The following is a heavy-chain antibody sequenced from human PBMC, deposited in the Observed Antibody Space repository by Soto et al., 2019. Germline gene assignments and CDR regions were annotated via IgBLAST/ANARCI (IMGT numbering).Heavy chain of an antibody. CDR2: FYYSGGT. V-gene: IGHV4-30-4*01. J-gene: IGHJ5*02. Sequence: SETLSLTCTVSGGSISSGDYYWSWIRQPPGKGLEWIGYFYYSGGTYYNPSLKSRVTISVDTSKNQLSLKLSSVTAADTAVYYCARLVQLLQGRWFDPWGQGTLVTVSS. CDR1: GGSISSGDYY. CDR3: ARLVQLLQGRWFDP. D-gene: IGHD2-15*01.